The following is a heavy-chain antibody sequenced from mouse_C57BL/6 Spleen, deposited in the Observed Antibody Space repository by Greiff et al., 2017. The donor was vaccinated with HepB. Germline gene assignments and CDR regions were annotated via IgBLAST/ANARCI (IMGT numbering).Heavy chain of an antibody. Sequence: VKVVESGPGLVAPSQSLSITCTVSGFSLTSYAISWVRQPPGKGLEWLGVIWTGGGTNYNSALKSRLSISKDNSKSQVFLKMNSLQTDDTARYYCARSSITTVVDWYFDVWGTGTTVTVSS. D-gene: IGHD1-1*01. CDR3: ARSSITTVVDWYFDV. CDR2: IWTGGGT. J-gene: IGHJ1*03. CDR1: GFSLTSYA. V-gene: IGHV2-9-1*01.